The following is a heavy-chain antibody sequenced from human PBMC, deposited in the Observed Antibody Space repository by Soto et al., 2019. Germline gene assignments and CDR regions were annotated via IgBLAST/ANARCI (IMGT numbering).Heavy chain of an antibody. CDR3: ATETGTMIVEH. CDR2: IIPILGIA. V-gene: IGHV1-69*02. Sequence: QVQLVQSGAEVKKPGSSVKVSCKASGGTFSSYTISWVRQAPGQGLEWMGRIIPILGIANYAQKFQGRVTITADKSTSTAYMELSSLTSEDTAVYYCATETGTMIVEHLGQGPLVTVSS. J-gene: IGHJ1*01. CDR1: GGTFSSYT. D-gene: IGHD3-22*01.